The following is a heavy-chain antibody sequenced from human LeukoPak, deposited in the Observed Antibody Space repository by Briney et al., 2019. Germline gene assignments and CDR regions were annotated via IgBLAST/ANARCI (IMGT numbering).Heavy chain of an antibody. CDR2: INPNSGGT. Sequence: GASVKVSCKASGYTFTGYYMHWVRQAPGQGLEWMGWINPNSGGTNYAQKFQGRVTMTTDTSTSTAYMELRSLRSDDTAVYYCARDDPRYYYDRSGNFDYWGQGTLVTVSS. CDR3: ARDDPRYYYDRSGNFDY. J-gene: IGHJ4*02. CDR1: GYTFTGYY. D-gene: IGHD3-22*01. V-gene: IGHV1-2*02.